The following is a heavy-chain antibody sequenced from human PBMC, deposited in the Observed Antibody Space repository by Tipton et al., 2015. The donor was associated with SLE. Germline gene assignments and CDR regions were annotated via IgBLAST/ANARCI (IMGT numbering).Heavy chain of an antibody. CDR2: INHSGST. CDR1: GGSFSGYY. J-gene: IGHJ4*02. CDR3: ARVRRSIAARGYFDY. Sequence: TLSLTCAVYGGSFSGYYWSWIRQPPGKGLEWIGEINHSGSTNYNPSLKSRVTISVDTSKNQFSLKLSSVTAADTAVYYCARVRRSIAARGYFDYWGQGTLVTVSS. D-gene: IGHD6-6*01. V-gene: IGHV4-34*01.